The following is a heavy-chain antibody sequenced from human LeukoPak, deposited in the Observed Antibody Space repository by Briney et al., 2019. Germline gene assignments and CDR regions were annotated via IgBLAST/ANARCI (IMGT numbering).Heavy chain of an antibody. D-gene: IGHD3-9*01. J-gene: IGHJ4*02. CDR2: ITTDGSGT. Sequence: GGSLRLSCADSGFTFGRYWMHWVRQAPGKGLVWVSHITTDGSGTSYADSVKGRFTISRDNAKNTLYLQMNSLRAEDTAVYYCARGQYYDILTGYKDWGQGTLVTVSS. V-gene: IGHV3-74*01. CDR1: GFTFGRYW. CDR3: ARGQYYDILTGYKD.